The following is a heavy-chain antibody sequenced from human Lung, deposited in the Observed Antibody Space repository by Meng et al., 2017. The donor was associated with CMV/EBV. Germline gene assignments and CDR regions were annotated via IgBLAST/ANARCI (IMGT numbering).Heavy chain of an antibody. Sequence: GGSXRLXXAASGFTFSTYWMSWVRQSPKGLEWVDNIGQDGIEKYYVDSVKGRFTISRDNAKSSLFLQMNSLRAEDTAVYFCARDPPLVASRFDYWGQGRLVXVSS. CDR3: ARDPPLVASRFDY. CDR2: IGQDGIEK. J-gene: IGHJ4*02. D-gene: IGHD2-15*01. V-gene: IGHV3-7*01. CDR1: GFTFSTYW.